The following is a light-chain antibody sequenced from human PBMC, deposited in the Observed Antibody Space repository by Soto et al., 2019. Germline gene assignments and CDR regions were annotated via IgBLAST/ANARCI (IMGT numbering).Light chain of an antibody. Sequence: IGMTQSPGTLSLTPGERATLSCRAGQSVSSNYLAWYQQKPGQAPRLLIYAASSRATGIPARFSGSGSGTDFTLTISSLEPEDFAVYYCQQRSNWSWTFGQGTKVDI. J-gene: IGKJ1*01. CDR1: QSVSSNY. V-gene: IGKV3D-20*02. CDR2: AAS. CDR3: QQRSNWSWT.